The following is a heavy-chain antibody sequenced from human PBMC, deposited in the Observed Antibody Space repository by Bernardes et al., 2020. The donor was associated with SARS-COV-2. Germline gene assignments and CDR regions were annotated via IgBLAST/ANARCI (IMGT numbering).Heavy chain of an antibody. CDR3: ATRTTNYAIF. CDR1: GFIFSSFS. Sequence: GGSLRLSCSASGFIFSSFSMTWLRQAPGKGLESVSSVSSSSSFVYYSDSVKGRFTISRDNAKNSLDLQMSSLRAEDTAVYYCATRTTNYAIFWGQGTPVTVSS. D-gene: IGHD3-3*01. J-gene: IGHJ4*02. CDR2: VSSSSSFV. V-gene: IGHV3-21*01.